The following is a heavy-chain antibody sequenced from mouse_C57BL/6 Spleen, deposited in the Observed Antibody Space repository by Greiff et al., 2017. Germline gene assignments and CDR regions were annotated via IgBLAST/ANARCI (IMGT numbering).Heavy chain of an antibody. CDR2: IYPGDGDT. Sequence: VQLHQSGPELVKPGASVKISCKASGYAFSSSWMNWVKQRPGKGLEWIGGIYPGDGDTNYNGKFKGKATLTADKSSSTAYMQLSSLTSEDSAVYFSARSGYYYAMDYWGQGTSVTVSS. V-gene: IGHV1-82*01. J-gene: IGHJ4*01. CDR3: ARSGYYYAMDY. CDR1: GYAFSSSW.